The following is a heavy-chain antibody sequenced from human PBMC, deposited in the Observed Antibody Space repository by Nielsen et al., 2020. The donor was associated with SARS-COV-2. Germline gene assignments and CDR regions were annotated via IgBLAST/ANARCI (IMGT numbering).Heavy chain of an antibody. Sequence: SETLSLTCAVYGGSLSGSYWSWIRQSPGKGLQWIGEIHHTGGTNYNPSLKSRVTISVDTSKNQFSLKLSSVTAADTAVYYCARGLDCSSTSCYTHYYYYYYMDVWGKGTTVTVSS. D-gene: IGHD2-2*01. CDR2: IHHTGGT. CDR1: GGSLSGSY. J-gene: IGHJ6*03. V-gene: IGHV4-34*01. CDR3: ARGLDCSSTSCYTHYYYYYYMDV.